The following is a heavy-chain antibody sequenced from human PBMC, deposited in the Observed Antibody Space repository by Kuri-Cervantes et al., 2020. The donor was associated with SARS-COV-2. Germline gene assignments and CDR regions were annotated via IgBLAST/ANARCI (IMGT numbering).Heavy chain of an antibody. CDR2: ISSSGSTI. V-gene: IGHV3-48*04. CDR1: GFTFSSYG. Sequence: GGSLRLSCAASGFTFSSYGMHWVRQAPGKGLEWVSYISSSGSTIYYADSVKGRFTISRDNAKNSLYLQMNSLRAEDTAVYYCARSPGDGDYDPFDYWGQGTLVTVSS. CDR3: ARSPGDGDYDPFDY. J-gene: IGHJ4*02. D-gene: IGHD4-17*01.